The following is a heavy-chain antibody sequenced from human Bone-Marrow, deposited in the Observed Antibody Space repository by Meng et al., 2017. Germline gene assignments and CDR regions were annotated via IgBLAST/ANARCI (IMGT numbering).Heavy chain of an antibody. CDR2: IKSKTDGGTT. V-gene: IGHV3-15*01. J-gene: IGHJ4*02. D-gene: IGHD2-15*01. CDR1: GITFRNLW. Sequence: ERHHEESRHGLSQTVAFLRLSCVASGITFRNLWMTWVCQAPGKGLEWVGRIKSKTDGGTTDYAAPVKGRFTISRDDSKNTLYLQMNSLKTEDTAVYYCTTDQGSGDYWGQGTLVTVSS. CDR3: TTDQGSGDY.